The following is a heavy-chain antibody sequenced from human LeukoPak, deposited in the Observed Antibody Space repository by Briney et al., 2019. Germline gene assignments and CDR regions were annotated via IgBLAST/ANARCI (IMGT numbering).Heavy chain of an antibody. J-gene: IGHJ3*02. CDR2: IIPILGIA. D-gene: IGHD3-16*02. Sequence: ASVKVSCKASGGTSSSYTISWVRQAPGQGLEWMGRIIPILGIANYAQKFQGRVTITADKSTSTAYMELSSLRSEDTAVYYCARAAKYDYVWGSYRSNDAFDIWGQGTMVTVSS. CDR1: GGTSSSYT. V-gene: IGHV1-69*02. CDR3: ARAAKYDYVWGSYRSNDAFDI.